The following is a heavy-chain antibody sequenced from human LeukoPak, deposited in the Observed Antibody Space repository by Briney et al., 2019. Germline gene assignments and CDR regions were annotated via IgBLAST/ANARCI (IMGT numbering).Heavy chain of an antibody. CDR1: GYSISSGYY. D-gene: IGHD1-14*01. CDR3: ARTWNHVLDY. CDR2: IYHSGST. J-gene: IGHJ4*02. Sequence: SETLSLTCNVSGYSISSGYYGGWIRQPPGKGLEWIGSIYHSGSTYYNPSLKSRVTISVDTPKNQFSLMLSSVTAADTAVYYCARTWNHVLDYWGQGTLVTVSS. V-gene: IGHV4-38-2*02.